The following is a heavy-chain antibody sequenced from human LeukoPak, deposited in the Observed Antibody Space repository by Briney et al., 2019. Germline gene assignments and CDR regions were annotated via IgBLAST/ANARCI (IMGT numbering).Heavy chain of an antibody. CDR1: GGSISSSSYY. V-gene: IGHV4-39*01. CDR2: IYYSGST. J-gene: IGHJ4*02. Sequence: SETLSLTCTVSGGSISSSSYYWGWIRQAPGKGLEWIGSIYYSGSTHYNSSLKSRVTTSMDTSKNQFSLKLTSVTAADTAVYYCARQSFAPFQVGPETPIESWGQGTLVTVSS. CDR3: ARQSFAPFQVGPETPIES. D-gene: IGHD1-26*01.